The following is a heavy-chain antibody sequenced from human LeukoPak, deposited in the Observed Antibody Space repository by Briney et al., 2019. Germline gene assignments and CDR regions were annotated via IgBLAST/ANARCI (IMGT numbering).Heavy chain of an antibody. CDR3: ASLRNSVAGTGFDY. Sequence: PSETLSLTCAVYGGSFSGYYWSWIRQPPGKGLEWIGEINHSGSTNYNPSLKSRVTISVDTSKNQFSLKLSSVTAADTAVYYCASLRNSVAGTGFDYWGQGTLVTVSS. CDR2: INHSGST. V-gene: IGHV4-34*01. J-gene: IGHJ4*02. CDR1: GGSFSGYY. D-gene: IGHD6-19*01.